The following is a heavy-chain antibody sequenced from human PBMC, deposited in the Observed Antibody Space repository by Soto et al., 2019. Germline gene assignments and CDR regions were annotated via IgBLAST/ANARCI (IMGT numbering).Heavy chain of an antibody. CDR1: GYSFYHSD. CDR2: ITPFSGHT. CDR3: ARVGSYYESTGYNKGLGH. D-gene: IGHD3-22*01. V-gene: IGHV1-18*01. J-gene: IGHJ4*02. Sequence: QVQLAQSGPEVKQPGASVRVSCKASGYSFYHSDINWVRQAPGQGLEWMGRITPFSGHTTYAQTVQGRVTMTTDTSTSTAYMELRSLTSDDTAVYYCARVGSYYESTGYNKGLGHWGQGTLVTISS.